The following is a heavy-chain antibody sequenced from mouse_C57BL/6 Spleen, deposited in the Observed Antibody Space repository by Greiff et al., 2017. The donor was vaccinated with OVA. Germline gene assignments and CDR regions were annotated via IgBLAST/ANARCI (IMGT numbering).Heavy chain of an antibody. CDR1: GYTFTSYG. D-gene: IGHD2-4*01. CDR3: ARDYEGTYYFDY. J-gene: IGHJ2*01. CDR2: IYPRSGNT. V-gene: IGHV1-81*01. Sequence: QVQLKESGAELARPGASVKLSCKASGYTFTSYGISWVKQRTGQGLEWIGEIYPRSGNTYYNEKFKGKATLTADKSSSTAYMELRSLTSEDSAVYFCARDYEGTYYFDYWGQGTTLTVSS.